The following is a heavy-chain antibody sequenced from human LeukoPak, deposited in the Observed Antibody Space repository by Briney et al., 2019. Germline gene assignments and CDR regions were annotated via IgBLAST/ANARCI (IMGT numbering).Heavy chain of an antibody. Sequence: GESLKISCKGSGYGSGYSFTSHWIAWVRQMPGKGLEWMGIIYPRDSNTIYSPSFQGQVAMSADRSISTAYLQWSSLKASDTAMYYCARQEMGYYMDVWGKGTTVTISS. CDR1: GYSFTSHW. V-gene: IGHV5-51*01. CDR2: IYPRDSNT. CDR3: ARQEMGYYMDV. D-gene: IGHD5-24*01. J-gene: IGHJ6*03.